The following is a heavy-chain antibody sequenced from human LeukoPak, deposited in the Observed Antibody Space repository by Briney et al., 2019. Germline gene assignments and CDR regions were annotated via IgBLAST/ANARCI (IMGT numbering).Heavy chain of an antibody. CDR3: AREGWVVAAGYYYFMDV. CDR1: GGSFSGYY. J-gene: IGHJ6*03. CDR2: INHSGST. D-gene: IGHD2-15*01. Sequence: SETLSLTCAVYGGSFSGYYWSWIRQPPGKGLEWIGEINHSGSTNYNPSLKSRVTISIDASKNQLSLKMTSVTAADTAFYYCAREGWVVAAGYYYFMDVWGKGTTVTVSS. V-gene: IGHV4-34*01.